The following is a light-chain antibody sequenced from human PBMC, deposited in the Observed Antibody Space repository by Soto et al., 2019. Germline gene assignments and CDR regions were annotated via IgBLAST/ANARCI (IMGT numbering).Light chain of an antibody. CDR3: HQRSNWPLLYT. J-gene: IGKJ2*01. CDR2: DTS. Sequence: EIVLTQSPATLSLSPGERATLSCRASQSVSSYLAWYQQKPGQAPRLLIYDTSNRATGIPARFSGSGSVTAFTLTISSLEPEDFAVYYGHQRSNWPLLYTFGQWTKMEIK. V-gene: IGKV3-11*01. CDR1: QSVSSY.